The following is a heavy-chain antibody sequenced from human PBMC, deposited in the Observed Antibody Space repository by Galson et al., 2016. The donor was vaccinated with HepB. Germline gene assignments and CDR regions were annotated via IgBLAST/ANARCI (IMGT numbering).Heavy chain of an antibody. Sequence: SLRLSCAASGFSFGTYWMTWVRQAPGKGLEWVANIKQDASEKYYVDSVRGRFTISRDNAKNSLFLQMNNLRAEDTALYYCARDKDMWDYGGIKFDRWGQGTLGTVSS. CDR3: ARDKDMWDYGGIKFDR. J-gene: IGHJ5*02. CDR2: IKQDASEK. V-gene: IGHV3-7*03. CDR1: GFSFGTYW. D-gene: IGHD4-23*01.